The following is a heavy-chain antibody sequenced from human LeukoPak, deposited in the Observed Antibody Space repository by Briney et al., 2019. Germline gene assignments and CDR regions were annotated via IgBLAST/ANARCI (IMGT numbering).Heavy chain of an antibody. V-gene: IGHV4-39*07. J-gene: IGHJ5*02. CDR3: ASGTYYYDSSGS. CDR1: GVSISSSNSY. CDR2: IYYSGST. D-gene: IGHD3-22*01. Sequence: PSETLSLTCTVSGVSISSSNSYWGWIRQPPGKGLEWIGSIYYSGSTYYNPSLKSRVTISVDTSKNQFSLKLSSVTAADTAVYYCASGTYYYDSSGSWGQGTLVTVSS.